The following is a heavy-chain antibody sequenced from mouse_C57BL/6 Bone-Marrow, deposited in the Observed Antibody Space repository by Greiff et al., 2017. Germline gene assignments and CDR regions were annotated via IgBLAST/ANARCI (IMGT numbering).Heavy chain of an antibody. V-gene: IGHV1-4*01. D-gene: IGHD2-4*01. J-gene: IGHJ3*01. CDR2: INPSSGYT. CDR3: AREGTMIKSWFAY. CDR1: GYTFTSYT. Sequence: VQLQQSGAELARPGASVKMSCKASGYTFTSYTMHWVKQRPGQGLEWIGYINPSSGYTKYNQKFKDKATLTADKSSITAYMQLSSLTSEDSAVYYCAREGTMIKSWFAYWGQGTLVTVSA.